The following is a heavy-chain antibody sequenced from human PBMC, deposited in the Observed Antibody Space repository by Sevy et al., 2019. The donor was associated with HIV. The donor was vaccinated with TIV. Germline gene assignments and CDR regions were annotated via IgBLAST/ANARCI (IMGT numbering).Heavy chain of an antibody. CDR1: GYTFTSQY. Sequence: ASVKVSCKASGYTFTSQYMHWVRQAPGQVLEWMGIINPSGGSTSYAQKFQGRVTMTRDTSTGTVYMELSSLRSEDTAVYYCARDSDNYDILTGYYPFDYWGQGTLVTVSS. V-gene: IGHV1-46*01. D-gene: IGHD3-9*01. J-gene: IGHJ4*02. CDR2: INPSGGST. CDR3: ARDSDNYDILTGYYPFDY.